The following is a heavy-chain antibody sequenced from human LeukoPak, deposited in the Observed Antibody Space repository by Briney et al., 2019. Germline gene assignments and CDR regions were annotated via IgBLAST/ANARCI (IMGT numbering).Heavy chain of an antibody. D-gene: IGHD5-18*01. J-gene: IGHJ4*02. V-gene: IGHV4-39*01. Sequence: PSETLSLTCTVSGGSISSSSYYWGWIRQPPGKGLEWIGSIYYSGSTYYNPSLKSRVTISVDTSKNQFSLKLSSVTAADTAVHYCARHEVTGYDYWGQGTLVTVSS. CDR3: ARHEVTGYDY. CDR1: GGSISSSSYY. CDR2: IYYSGST.